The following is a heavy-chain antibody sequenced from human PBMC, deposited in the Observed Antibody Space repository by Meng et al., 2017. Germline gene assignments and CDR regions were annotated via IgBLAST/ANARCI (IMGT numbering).Heavy chain of an antibody. CDR1: GGTFSSYA. CDR3: ARSVYSSGWVFDY. J-gene: IGHJ4*02. V-gene: IGHV1-69*06. CDR2: IIPIFGTA. D-gene: IGHD6-19*01. Sequence: SVKVSCKASGGTFSSYATSWVRQAPGQGLEWMGGIIPIFGTANYAQKFQGRVTITADKSTSTAYMELSSLGSEDTAVYYCARSVYSSGWVFDYWGQGTLVTVSS.